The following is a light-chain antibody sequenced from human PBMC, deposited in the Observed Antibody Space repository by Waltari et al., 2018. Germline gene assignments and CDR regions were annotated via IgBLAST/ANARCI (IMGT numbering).Light chain of an antibody. J-gene: IGLJ2*01. CDR2: YDN. V-gene: IGLV3-21*04. CDR1: HIGGYS. CDR3: QVSDSTADLVV. Sequence: SYMLPQPPSVSVAPGETSRITCGGDHIGGYSVHWYQQKPGQAPVLVLYYDNNRPSGIPERFSGSNFGNTATLTISRVEAGDEADYYCQVSDSTADLVVFGGGTKLTVL.